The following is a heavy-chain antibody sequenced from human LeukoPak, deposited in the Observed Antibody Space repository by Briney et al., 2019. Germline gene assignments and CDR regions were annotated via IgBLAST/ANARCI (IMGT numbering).Heavy chain of an antibody. Sequence: SETLSLTCTVSGGSISSGGYYWSWIRQPPGKGLEWIGYIYHSGSTYYNPSLKSRVTISVDTSKNQFSLKLSSVTAADTAVYYCARRSTVTMIVEWYFDYWGQGTLVTVSS. CDR2: IYHSGST. CDR3: ARRSTVTMIVEWYFDY. V-gene: IGHV4-30-2*01. D-gene: IGHD3-22*01. J-gene: IGHJ4*02. CDR1: GGSISSGGYY.